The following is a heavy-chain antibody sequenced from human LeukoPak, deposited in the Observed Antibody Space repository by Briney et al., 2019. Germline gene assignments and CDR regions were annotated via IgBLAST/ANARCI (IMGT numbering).Heavy chain of an antibody. Sequence: SQTLSLTCASSGDSVSSSTAAWNWISQSPSRGLEWLGRTYYMSKWYNDYAVSVKNRITINPDTSQHHFPLQLHSVTPEDTAVYYCARGGVRGAAPLYYFDYWGQGTLVTVSS. V-gene: IGHV6-1*01. D-gene: IGHD3-10*01. CDR1: GDSVSSSTAA. J-gene: IGHJ4*02. CDR2: TYYMSKWYN. CDR3: ARGGVRGAAPLYYFDY.